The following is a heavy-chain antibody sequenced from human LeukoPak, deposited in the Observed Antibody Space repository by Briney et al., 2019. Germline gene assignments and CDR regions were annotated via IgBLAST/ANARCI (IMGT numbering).Heavy chain of an antibody. J-gene: IGHJ5*02. V-gene: IGHV1-69*06. D-gene: IGHD6-6*01. CDR2: IIPIFGTA. Sequence: ASVKVSCKASGGTFSSYATSWVRQAPGQGLEWMGGIIPIFGTANYAQKFQGRVTITADKSTSTAYMELSRLRSDDTAVYYCAEGQLENWFDPWGQGTLVTVSS. CDR1: GGTFSSYA. CDR3: AEGQLENWFDP.